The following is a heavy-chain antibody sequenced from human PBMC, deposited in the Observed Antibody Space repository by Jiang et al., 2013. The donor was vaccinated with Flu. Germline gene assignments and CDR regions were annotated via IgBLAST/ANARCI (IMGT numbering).Heavy chain of an antibody. CDR2: ISYSGST. CDR3: ARSPFWGTNSRGWFDP. Sequence: GPGLVKPSETLSLSCTVSGGSITSYYWSWIRQPPGKGLEWIGYISYSGSTNYNPSLNSRVTISIDTPNNQLSLKLSSVTAADTAVYYCARSPFWGTNSRGWFDPWGQGTLVTVSS. CDR1: GGSITSYY. V-gene: IGHV4-59*13. J-gene: IGHJ5*02. D-gene: IGHD3-16*01.